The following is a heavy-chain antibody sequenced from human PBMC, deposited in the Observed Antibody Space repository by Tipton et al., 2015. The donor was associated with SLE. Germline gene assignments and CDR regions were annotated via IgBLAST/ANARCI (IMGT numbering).Heavy chain of an antibody. CDR2: IYYSGSP. Sequence: LRLSCTVSGGSISSGGYYWSWIRQHPGKGLEWIGDIYYSGSPNYNPSLKSRVTMSLDTSKNQFSLKLSSVTAADTAVYYCASAGHMTRGVRNPFDMWGQGTMVTVSS. V-gene: IGHV4-61*08. D-gene: IGHD3-10*01. CDR3: ASAGHMTRGVRNPFDM. CDR1: GGSISSGGYY. J-gene: IGHJ3*02.